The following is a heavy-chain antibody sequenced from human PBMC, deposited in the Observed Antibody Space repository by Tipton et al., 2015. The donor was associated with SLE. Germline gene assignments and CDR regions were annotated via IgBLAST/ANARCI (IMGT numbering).Heavy chain of an antibody. D-gene: IGHD1-7*01. CDR2: ISSSSSYI. Sequence: SLRLSCAASGFIFSSYSMNWVRQAPGKGLEWVSSISSSSSYIYYADSVKGRFTISRDNAKNSLYLQMNSLRAEDTAVYYCARDPYNWNLYYFDYWGQGTLVTVSS. V-gene: IGHV3-21*03. J-gene: IGHJ4*02. CDR3: ARDPYNWNLYYFDY. CDR1: GFIFSSYS.